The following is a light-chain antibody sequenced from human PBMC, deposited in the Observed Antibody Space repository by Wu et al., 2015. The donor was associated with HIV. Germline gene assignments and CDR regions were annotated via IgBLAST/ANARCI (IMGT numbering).Light chain of an antibody. V-gene: IGKV3-15*01. J-gene: IGKJ4*01. CDR2: GAS. Sequence: EIVLTQSPATMSVSPGQRVTLSCRASQSVSSNLAWYQQKPGQAPRLIIYGASTRATGIPARFSGSGSETEFTLTISSLQSEDFAVYYCQQSRTFGGGTKVEDQT. CDR1: QSVSSN. CDR3: QQSRT.